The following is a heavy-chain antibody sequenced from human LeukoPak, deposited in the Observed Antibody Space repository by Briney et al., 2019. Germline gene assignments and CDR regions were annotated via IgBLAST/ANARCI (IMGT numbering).Heavy chain of an antibody. D-gene: IGHD5-24*01. V-gene: IGHV1-69*06. CDR3: ATSWGRDGYNLYYYYMDV. CDR2: IIPIFGTA. J-gene: IGHJ6*03. CDR1: GGTFSSYA. Sequence: ASVKVSCKASGGTFSSYAISWVRQAPGQGLEWMGGIIPIFGTANYAQKFQGRVTITADKSTSTAYMELSSLRSEDTAVYYCATSWGRDGYNLYYYYMDVWGKGTTVTVSS.